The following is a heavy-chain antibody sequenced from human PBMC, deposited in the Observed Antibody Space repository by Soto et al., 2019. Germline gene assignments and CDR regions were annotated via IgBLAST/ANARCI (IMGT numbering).Heavy chain of an antibody. V-gene: IGHV3-30*18. J-gene: IGHJ4*02. D-gene: IGHD6-19*01. CDR2: ISYAGSNQ. CDR1: GFTFSSYG. Sequence: QVQLVESGGGVVQPGRSLRLSCAASGFTFSSYGMHWVRQAPGKGLEWVAVISYAGSNQYYPDSVKGRFTISRDNSKNTLYLQMNSLRAEDTAVYYCAKDHDGSSGWYGSFDYWGQGTLVTVSS. CDR3: AKDHDGSSGWYGSFDY.